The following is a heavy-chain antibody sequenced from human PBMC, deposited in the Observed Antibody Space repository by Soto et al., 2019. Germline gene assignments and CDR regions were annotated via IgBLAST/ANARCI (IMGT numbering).Heavy chain of an antibody. CDR2: INPSADST. J-gene: IGHJ4*02. D-gene: IGHD1-26*01. Sequence: ASVKVSWKTSGYTFTNYFIHWVRQAPGQGLEWMGIINPSADSTNYAQKFQGRVTVTRDTSTSTVYMELRRLRSEDTAVYYCVREYGGSRVFDYWGQGTPVTVSS. CDR1: GYTFTNYF. V-gene: IGHV1-46*01. CDR3: VREYGGSRVFDY.